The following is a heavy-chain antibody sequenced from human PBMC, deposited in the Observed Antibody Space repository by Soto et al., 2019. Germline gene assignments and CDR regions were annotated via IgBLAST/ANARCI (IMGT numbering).Heavy chain of an antibody. CDR2: INPNTGGT. J-gene: IGHJ5*02. V-gene: IGHV1-2*02. Sequence: QVQLVQSGAEVKKPGVSMKVSCKASGFSLTGYYFHWIRAAPGQGLEWLGWINPNTGGTTYAQKFQGRVTMTRNTSVSTAYMELSSLRSDGTAVYYCARGRGVGYCGGGSCIPNYNWFDPLGQGTLVTVST. CDR3: ARGRGVGYCGGGSCIPNYNWFDP. D-gene: IGHD2-15*01. CDR1: GFSLTGYY.